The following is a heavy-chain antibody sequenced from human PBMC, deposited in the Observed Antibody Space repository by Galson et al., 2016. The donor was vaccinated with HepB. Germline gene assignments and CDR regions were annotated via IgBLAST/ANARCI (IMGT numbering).Heavy chain of an antibody. J-gene: IGHJ5*01. CDR3: SRTTGDCGGDCSWFDP. CDR2: IFYSGTT. Sequence: SETLSLTCAVSGGSITSTNWWSWVRQPPGKGLEWIGYIFYSGTTHYNPSLKSRVTISMDTSKNHFSLQLNSMTASDTAVYYCSRTTGDCGGDCSWFDPWGQGTLVTASS. D-gene: IGHD2-21*02. CDR1: GGSITSTNW. V-gene: IGHV4-4*02.